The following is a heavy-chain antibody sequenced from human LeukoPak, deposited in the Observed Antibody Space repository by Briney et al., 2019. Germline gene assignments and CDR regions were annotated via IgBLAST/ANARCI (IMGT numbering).Heavy chain of an antibody. V-gene: IGHV3-43D*03. Sequence: GRSLRLSCAASGFTFDDYAMHWVRQAPGKGLEWVSLISWDGGSTYYADSVKGRFTISRDNSKNSLYLQMNSLRAEDTALYYCAKDLDYYDSSGYYYGVGYYYGMDVWGQGTTVTVSS. D-gene: IGHD3-22*01. CDR2: ISWDGGST. CDR1: GFTFDDYA. CDR3: AKDLDYYDSSGYYYGVGYYYGMDV. J-gene: IGHJ6*02.